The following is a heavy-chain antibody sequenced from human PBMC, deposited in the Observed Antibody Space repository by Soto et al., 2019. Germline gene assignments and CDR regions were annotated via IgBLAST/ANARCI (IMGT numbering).Heavy chain of an antibody. J-gene: IGHJ4*02. D-gene: IGHD5-12*01. V-gene: IGHV5-51*01. CDR2: IYPGDSDT. CDR3: ARLLGPGGLVATTNYFDY. CDR1: GYSFTSYW. Sequence: EESLRTCCKVSGYSFTSYWIGWVRQMPGKGLEWMGIIYPGDSDTRYSPSFQGQVTISADKSISTAYLQWSSLKASDTATYYCARLLGPGGLVATTNYFDYWGQGTMVTVSS.